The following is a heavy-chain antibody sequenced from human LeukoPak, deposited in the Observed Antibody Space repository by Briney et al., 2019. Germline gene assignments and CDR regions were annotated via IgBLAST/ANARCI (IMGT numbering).Heavy chain of an antibody. CDR1: GGSISSYY. V-gene: IGHV4-34*01. CDR3: ARGVVTRLVPAAREGGWFDP. Sequence: SETLSLTCTVSGGSISSYYWSWIRQPPGKGLEWIGEINHSGSTNYNPSLKSRVTISVDTSKNQFSLKLSSVTAADTAVYYCARGVVTRLVPAAREGGWFDPWGQGTLVTVSS. D-gene: IGHD2-2*01. CDR2: INHSGST. J-gene: IGHJ5*02.